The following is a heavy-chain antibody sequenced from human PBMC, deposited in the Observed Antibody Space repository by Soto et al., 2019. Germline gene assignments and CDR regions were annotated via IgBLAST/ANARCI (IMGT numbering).Heavy chain of an antibody. CDR3: AITGAGYYIV. J-gene: IGHJ4*02. V-gene: IGHV3-53*01. Sequence: LKLSCAASGFTVSSNYLSWVRQAPGKGLEWVSVIFSADNTHYADSVKGRFTISRDNSKNTVFLQMNSLRAEDTAVYYCAITGAGYYIVWGQGTPVTVSS. CDR2: IFSADNT. D-gene: IGHD3-3*01. CDR1: GFTVSSNY.